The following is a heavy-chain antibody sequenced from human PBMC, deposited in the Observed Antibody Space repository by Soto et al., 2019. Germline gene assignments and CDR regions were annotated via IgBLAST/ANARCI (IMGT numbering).Heavy chain of an antibody. D-gene: IGHD2-2*01. J-gene: IGHJ3*02. CDR1: GFTFSSYS. CDR3: ARDFGPVVVPADAFDI. V-gene: IGHV3-21*01. Sequence: GGSLRLSCAASGFTFSSYSMNWVRQAPGKGLEWVSSISSSSSYIYYADSVKGRFTISRDNAKNSLYLQMNSLRAEDTAVYYCARDFGPVVVPADAFDIWGQGTMVTVSS. CDR2: ISSSSSYI.